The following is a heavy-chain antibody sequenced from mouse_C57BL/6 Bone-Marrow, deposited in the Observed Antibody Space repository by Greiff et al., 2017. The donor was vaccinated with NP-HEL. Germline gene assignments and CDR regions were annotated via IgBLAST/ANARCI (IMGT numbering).Heavy chain of an antibody. V-gene: IGHV1-72*01. Sequence: QVQLQQPGAELVKPGASVKLSCKASGYTFTSYWMHWVKQRPGRGLEWIGRIDPNSGGTKYNEKFKSKATLTVDKPSSTAYMQLSSLTSEDSAVYYCARSRGLLPPYYYAMDYWGQGTSVTVSS. J-gene: IGHJ4*01. CDR2: IDPNSGGT. CDR3: ARSRGLLPPYYYAMDY. D-gene: IGHD2-3*01. CDR1: GYTFTSYW.